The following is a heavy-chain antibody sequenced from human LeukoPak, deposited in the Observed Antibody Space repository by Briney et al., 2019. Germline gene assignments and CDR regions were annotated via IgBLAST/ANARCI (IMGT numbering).Heavy chain of an antibody. J-gene: IGHJ4*02. Sequence: PGRSLRLSCAASGFTLNSYSMNWVCQAPGKGLEWVSYIRSSGDMIYYADSVKGRFTISRDIAKNSVYLQMNSLRDEDTAVYYCVRDPDALDYWGQGTPVTVSS. V-gene: IGHV3-48*02. CDR1: GFTLNSYS. CDR3: VRDPDALDY. CDR2: IRSSGDMI.